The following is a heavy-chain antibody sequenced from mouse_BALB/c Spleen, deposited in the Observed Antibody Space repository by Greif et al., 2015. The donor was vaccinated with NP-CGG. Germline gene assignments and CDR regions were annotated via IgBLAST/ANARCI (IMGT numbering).Heavy chain of an antibody. CDR1: GFTFSSFG. D-gene: IGHD1-1*01. CDR2: ISSGSSTI. Sequence: EVKLVESGGGLVQPGGSRKLSCAASGFTFSSFGMHWVRQAPEKGLEWVAYISSGSSTIYYADTVKGQFTISRDNPKNTLFLQMTSLRSEDTAMYYCARTTVVAYYAMDYWGQGTSGTVSS. J-gene: IGHJ4*01. V-gene: IGHV5-17*02. CDR3: ARTTVVAYYAMDY.